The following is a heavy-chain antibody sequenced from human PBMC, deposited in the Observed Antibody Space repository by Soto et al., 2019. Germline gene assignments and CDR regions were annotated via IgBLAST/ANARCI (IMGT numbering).Heavy chain of an antibody. D-gene: IGHD3-3*01. J-gene: IGHJ3*02. CDR2: IKLDGSEK. CDR1: GFTFSSFW. V-gene: IGHV3-7*01. CDR3: ARPWNSDYTTDAFDI. Sequence: GGSLRLSCAASGFTFSSFWMTWVRQAPGKGLEWVADIKLDGSEKYYVDSVKGRFTISRDNAKNSLYLQMNSLRAEDTAVYFCARPWNSDYTTDAFDIWGQGTMVTVSS.